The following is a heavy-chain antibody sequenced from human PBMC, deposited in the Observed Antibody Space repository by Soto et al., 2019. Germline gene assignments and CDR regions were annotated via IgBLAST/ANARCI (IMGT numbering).Heavy chain of an antibody. D-gene: IGHD5-18*01. Sequence: VQLVQSVAEVKKPGASVKVSCKASGYTFTSYGISWVRQAPGQGLEWMGWISTYYDNTNYAQNLRGRVTMTTDTSTSTAYMELRSLRSDDTAVYYCARDPPRRYNSGQGHDYWGQGTLVTVSS. J-gene: IGHJ4*02. CDR3: ARDPPRRYNSGQGHDY. CDR1: GYTFTSYG. V-gene: IGHV1-18*04. CDR2: ISTYYDNT.